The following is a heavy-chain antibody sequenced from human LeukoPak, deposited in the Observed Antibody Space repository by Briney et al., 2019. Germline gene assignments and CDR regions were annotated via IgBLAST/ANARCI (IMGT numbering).Heavy chain of an antibody. Sequence: ASVKVSCKASGYTFTSYGISWVRQAPGQGLEGMGWISAYNGNTNYAQKLQGRVTMTTDTSTSTAYMELRSLRSDDTAVYYCARDSCSGGSCYSFFQHWGQGTLVTVSS. V-gene: IGHV1-18*01. CDR3: ARDSCSGGSCYSFFQH. CDR2: ISAYNGNT. CDR1: GYTFTSYG. J-gene: IGHJ1*01. D-gene: IGHD2-15*01.